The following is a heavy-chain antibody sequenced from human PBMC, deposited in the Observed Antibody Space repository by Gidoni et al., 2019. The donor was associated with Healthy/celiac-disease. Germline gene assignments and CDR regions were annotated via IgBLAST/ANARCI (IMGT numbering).Heavy chain of an antibody. V-gene: IGHV1-69*01. CDR1: GGPCSRYA. J-gene: IGHJ5*02. CDR2: IIRIFGTA. D-gene: IGHD1-1*01. Sequence: QVQLVQSGAAVTKPGSSVKLSCKASGGPCSRYAISWVRQAPRHGLEWMGGIIRIFGTANYAQKFQGRVTITADESTSTAYMELSSLRSEDTAVYYCARNCNPRTHRNWFDPWGQGTLVTVSS. CDR3: ARNCNPRTHRNWFDP.